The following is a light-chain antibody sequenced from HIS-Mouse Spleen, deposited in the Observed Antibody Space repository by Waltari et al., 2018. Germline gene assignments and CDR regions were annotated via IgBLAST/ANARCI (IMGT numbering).Light chain of an antibody. V-gene: IGKV1-9*01. CDR3: QQLNSYPPT. Sequence: DIQLTQSPSFLSASVGDRVTITCRASHAISSYLAWYQQKPGKAPKLLIYAASTFQSGVPSRFSGSGSGTEFTLTISSLQPEDFATYYCQQLNSYPPTFGQGTKVEIK. CDR2: AAS. J-gene: IGKJ1*01. CDR1: HAISSY.